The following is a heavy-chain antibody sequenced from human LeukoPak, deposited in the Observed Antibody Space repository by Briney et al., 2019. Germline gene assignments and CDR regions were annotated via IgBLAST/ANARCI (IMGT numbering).Heavy chain of an antibody. CDR3: ARDVSSTSCYWYFDL. J-gene: IGHJ2*01. Sequence: PSETLSLTCTVSGGSISSYYWSWIRQPPGKGLEWIGYIYYSGSTNYNPSLKSRVTISVDTSKNQFSLKLSSVTAADTAVYYCARDVSSTSCYWYFDLWGRGTLVTVSS. D-gene: IGHD2-2*01. V-gene: IGHV4-59*01. CDR1: GGSISSYY. CDR2: IYYSGST.